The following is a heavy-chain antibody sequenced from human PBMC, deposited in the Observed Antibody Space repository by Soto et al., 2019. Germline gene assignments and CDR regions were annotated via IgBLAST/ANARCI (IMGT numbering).Heavy chain of an antibody. V-gene: IGHV4-39*01. J-gene: IGHJ6*03. D-gene: IGHD2-2*01. CDR1: GGSIGSSSYY. CDR2: IYYSGST. CDR3: ARMGYCSSTSCYVGWDYYYYMDV. Sequence: SETLSLTCTVSGGSIGSSSYYWGWIRQPPGKGLEWIGRIYYSGSTYYNPSLKSRVTISVDTSKNQFSLKLSSVTAADTAVYYCARMGYCSSTSCYVGWDYYYYMDVWGKGTTVTVSS.